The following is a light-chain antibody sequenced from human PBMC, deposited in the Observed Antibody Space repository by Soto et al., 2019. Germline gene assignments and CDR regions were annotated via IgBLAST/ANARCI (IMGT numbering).Light chain of an antibody. V-gene: IGKV2-28*01. CDR1: QIVLHTSGDNY. J-gene: IGKJ1*01. CDR3: MQAQQIPRT. Sequence: DIVMTQSPLSLSAAPGEPASISCMSRQIVLHTSGDNYLDWYLQRPGQSPQLLIYLGSKRASGVSDRFSGSGSGTRFTLRISRVEAEDVGFYYCMQAQQIPRTFGQGTKVDI. CDR2: LGS.